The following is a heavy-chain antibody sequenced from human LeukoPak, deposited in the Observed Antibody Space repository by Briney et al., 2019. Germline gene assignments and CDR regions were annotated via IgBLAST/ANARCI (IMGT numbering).Heavy chain of an antibody. D-gene: IGHD1-26*01. Sequence: PGGSLRLSCAASGFTFSSYSMNWVRQAPGKGLEWVSYISSSSSTIYYTDSVKGRFTISRDNAKNSLYLQINSLRAEDTAVYYCARGSEWDLPACDCWGQGTLVTVSS. V-gene: IGHV3-48*04. CDR1: GFTFSSYS. J-gene: IGHJ4*02. CDR3: ARGSEWDLPACDC. CDR2: ISSSSSTI.